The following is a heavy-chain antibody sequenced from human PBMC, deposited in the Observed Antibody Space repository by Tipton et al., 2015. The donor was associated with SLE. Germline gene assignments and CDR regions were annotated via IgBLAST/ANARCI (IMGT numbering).Heavy chain of an antibody. V-gene: IGHV4-39*02. CDR2: VYYTGNT. Sequence: TLSLTCTVSGGSISSSTYYWGWIRQPPGKGLEWIGSVYYTGNTYYNPSLKSRVTASLDTSKMHFSLRLTSVTAADSAVYYCASGKLSYGGGDNWGQGTLVTVSS. D-gene: IGHD4-23*01. CDR1: GGSISSSTYY. CDR3: ASGKLSYGGGDN. J-gene: IGHJ4*02.